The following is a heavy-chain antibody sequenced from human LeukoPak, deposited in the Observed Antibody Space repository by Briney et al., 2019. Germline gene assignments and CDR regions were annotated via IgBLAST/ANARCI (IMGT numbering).Heavy chain of an antibody. CDR1: GGSISSYY. D-gene: IGHD4-23*01. J-gene: IGHJ6*02. V-gene: IGHV4-59*08. CDR2: IYYSGST. CDR3: ARLPTVVKYGMDV. Sequence: RTSETLSLTCTVSGGSISSYYWSWIRQPPGKGLEWIGYIYYSGSTNYNPSLKSRVTISVDTSKNQFSLKLSSVTAADTAVYYCARLPTVVKYGMDVWGQGTTVTVSS.